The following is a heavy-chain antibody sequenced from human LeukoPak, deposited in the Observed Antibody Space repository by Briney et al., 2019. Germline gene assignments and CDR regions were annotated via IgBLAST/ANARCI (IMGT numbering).Heavy chain of an antibody. Sequence: GGSLRLSCTASGFTFGDYAMSWVRQAPGKGLEWVGFIRSKAYGGTTEYAASVKGRFTISRDDSKSIAYLQMNSLKTEDTAVYYCARDLRSGCFHWGQGTLVTVSS. CDR3: ARDLRSGCFH. J-gene: IGHJ4*02. D-gene: IGHD6-19*01. CDR2: IRSKAYGGTT. CDR1: GFTFGDYA. V-gene: IGHV3-49*04.